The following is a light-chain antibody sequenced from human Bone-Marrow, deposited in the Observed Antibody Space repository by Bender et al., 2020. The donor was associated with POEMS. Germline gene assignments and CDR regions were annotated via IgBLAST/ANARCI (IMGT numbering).Light chain of an antibody. V-gene: IGLV6-57*01. CDR3: QSYVI. CDR2: EDN. Sequence: FMLTQPLSVSESQGKTVTISCTRNSGSITSHYVQWYQQRPGNSPTTLIYEDNRRSSGVPDRFSGSIDRSSNSASLTISGLKTEDEADYYCQSYVIFGGGTKLTVL. J-gene: IGLJ2*01. CDR1: SGSITSHY.